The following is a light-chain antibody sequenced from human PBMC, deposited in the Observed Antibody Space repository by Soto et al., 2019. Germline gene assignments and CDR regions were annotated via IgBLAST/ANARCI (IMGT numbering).Light chain of an antibody. CDR2: GAS. CDR1: QSVSSN. CDR3: EQYNNWPPWT. Sequence: EIVMTQAPATLSVSPGERATLFCRASQSVSSNLAWYQQKPGQAPRLLIYGASTRATGIPARFSGSGSGTEFTLTISSLQSEDFAVYYCEQYNNWPPWTFGQGTKVESK. V-gene: IGKV3-15*01. J-gene: IGKJ1*01.